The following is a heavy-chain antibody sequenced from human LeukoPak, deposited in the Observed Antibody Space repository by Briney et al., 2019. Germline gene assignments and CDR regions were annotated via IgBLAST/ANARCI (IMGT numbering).Heavy chain of an antibody. D-gene: IGHD1-7*01. J-gene: IGHJ3*01. Sequence: GGSLRLSCAASGFIFSISAMTWVRQAPGKGLEWVALINYSGSNAYYADSVRGRFTISRDSSKSMLYLQTDSLRAEDTAIYYCARDIELSTWGQGTMVSV. CDR3: ARDIELST. V-gene: IGHV3-23*01. CDR1: GFIFSISA. CDR2: INYSGSNA.